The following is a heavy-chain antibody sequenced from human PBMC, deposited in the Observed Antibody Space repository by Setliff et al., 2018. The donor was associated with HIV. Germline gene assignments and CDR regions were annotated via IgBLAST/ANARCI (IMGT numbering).Heavy chain of an antibody. Sequence: GGSLRLSCAASGFTFSSYGMHWVRQAPGKGLEWVAFIRYDGSNKYYADSVKGRFTISRDNPKNTLYLQMSSLRAEDTAVYYCAKDSAHIAAAGLDYWGQGTLVTVSS. J-gene: IGHJ4*02. D-gene: IGHD6-13*01. CDR2: IRYDGSNK. CDR3: AKDSAHIAAAGLDY. CDR1: GFTFSSYG. V-gene: IGHV3-30*02.